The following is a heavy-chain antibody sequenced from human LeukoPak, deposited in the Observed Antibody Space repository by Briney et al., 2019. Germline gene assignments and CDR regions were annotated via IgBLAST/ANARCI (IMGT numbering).Heavy chain of an antibody. CDR2: IIPIFGTA. CDR1: GGTFSSYA. D-gene: IGHD3-22*01. Sequence: SVKVSCKASGGTFSSYAISWVRQAPGQGLEWMGGIIPIFGTAIYAQKFQGRVTITTDESTSTAYMELSSLRSEDTAVYYCARYYDSSGYYYVGAFDIWGQGTMVTVSS. CDR3: ARYYDSSGYYYVGAFDI. V-gene: IGHV1-69*05. J-gene: IGHJ3*02.